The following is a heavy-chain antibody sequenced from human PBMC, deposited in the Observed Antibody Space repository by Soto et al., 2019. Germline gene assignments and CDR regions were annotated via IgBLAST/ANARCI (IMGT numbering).Heavy chain of an antibody. D-gene: IGHD3-3*01. CDR3: AKDAHVRFLDWLSPTYYYYGMDV. CDR1: GFTFSSYA. CDR2: ISGSGGST. Sequence: LSCAASGFTFSSYAMSWVRQAPGKGLEWVSAISGSGGSTYYADSVKGRFTISRDNSKNTLYLQMNSLRAEDMAVYYCAKDAHVRFLDWLSPTYYYYGMDVWGQGTTVTVS. V-gene: IGHV3-23*01. J-gene: IGHJ6*02.